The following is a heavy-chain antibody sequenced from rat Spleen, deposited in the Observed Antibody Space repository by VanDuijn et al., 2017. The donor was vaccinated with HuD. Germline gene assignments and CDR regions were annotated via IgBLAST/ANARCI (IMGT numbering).Heavy chain of an antibody. V-gene: IGHV3-3*01. Sequence: EVQLQESGPGLVKPSQSLSLTCSVTGYSITNNYWGWIRKFPGNKLEWMGYIDSAGSTNYNPSLKSRISITRDTSKNQVFLQVNSVTTEDTATYYCARWDYYDGTYGVMDAWGQGASVTVSS. CDR3: ARWDYYDGTYGVMDA. D-gene: IGHD1-12*02. CDR2: IDSAGST. CDR1: GYSITNNY. J-gene: IGHJ4*01.